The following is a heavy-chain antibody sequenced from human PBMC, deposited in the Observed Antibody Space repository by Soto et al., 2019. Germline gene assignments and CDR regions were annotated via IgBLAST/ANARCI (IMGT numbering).Heavy chain of an antibody. V-gene: IGHV1-18*04. CDR2: ISAYNGNT. D-gene: IGHD6-13*01. CDR3: ARVVEQQLVDYYYYGMDV. Sequence: GASVKVSCKASGYTFTSYGISWVRQAPGQGLEWMGWISAYNGNTNYAQKLQGRVTMTTDTSTSTAYMELRSLRSDDTAVYYCARVVEQQLVDYYYYGMDVWGQGTTVTVS. J-gene: IGHJ6*02. CDR1: GYTFTSYG.